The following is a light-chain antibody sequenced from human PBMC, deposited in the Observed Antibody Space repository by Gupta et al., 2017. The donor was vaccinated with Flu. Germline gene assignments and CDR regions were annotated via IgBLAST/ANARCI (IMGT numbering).Light chain of an antibody. Sequence: DIQMTQSPSSLSASVGDRVTITCRASQSISSYLNWYQHKPGKAPMLLIYAASSLQSGVPSRFSGSGSGTDFTLTISSLQPEDFATYYCQQTDSTPYTFGQGTKLEI. CDR3: QQTDSTPYT. J-gene: IGKJ2*01. CDR1: QSISSY. V-gene: IGKV1-39*01. CDR2: AAS.